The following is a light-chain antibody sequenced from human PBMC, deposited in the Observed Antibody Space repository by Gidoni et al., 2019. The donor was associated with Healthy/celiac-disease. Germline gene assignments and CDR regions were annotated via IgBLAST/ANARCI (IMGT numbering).Light chain of an antibody. V-gene: IGKV3-11*01. CDR1: QSVSSY. Sequence: EIVMTQSPATLSLSPVDRATLSCRASQSVSSYLAWYQQKPGQAPRLLIYDASNRATGIPARFSGSGSGTDFTLTISSLEPEDFAVYYCQQRSNWPPVSTFGQXTKVEIK. CDR2: DAS. J-gene: IGKJ1*01. CDR3: QQRSNWPPVST.